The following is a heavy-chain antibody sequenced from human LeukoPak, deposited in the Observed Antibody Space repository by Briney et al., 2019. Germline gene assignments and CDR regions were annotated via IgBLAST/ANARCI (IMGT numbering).Heavy chain of an antibody. J-gene: IGHJ2*01. CDR3: ARREDWGYWYFDL. CDR2: IYYSGST. CDR1: GGSISSYY. D-gene: IGHD3-16*01. V-gene: IGHV4-59*01. Sequence: KPSETLSLTCTVSGGSISSYYWSWIRQPPGKGLEWIGYIYYSGSTNYNPSLKSRVTISVDTSKNQFSLKLSSVTAADTAVYYCARREDWGYWYFDLWGRGTLVTVSS.